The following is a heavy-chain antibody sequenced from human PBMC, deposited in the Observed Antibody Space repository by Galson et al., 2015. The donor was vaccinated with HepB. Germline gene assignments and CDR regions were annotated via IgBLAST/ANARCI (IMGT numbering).Heavy chain of an antibody. V-gene: IGHV3-72*01. J-gene: IGHJ2*01. CDR1: GFTVSSNY. D-gene: IGHD3-22*01. CDR2: IRNEDNDHTT. Sequence: SLRLSCAASGFTVSSNYMSWVRQAPGRGLEWVARIRNEDNDHTTEYAASVRGRFIISRDDSKDSLYLQMNSLQTEDTAVYFCARESGGADSRPYYFDLWGRGTLVSVSS. CDR3: ARESGGADSRPYYFDL.